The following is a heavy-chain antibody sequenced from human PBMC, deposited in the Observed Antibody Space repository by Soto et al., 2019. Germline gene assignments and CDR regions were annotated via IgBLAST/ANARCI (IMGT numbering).Heavy chain of an antibody. Sequence: SVKVSCKASGYNFTSYYMHWVRQAPGQGLEWMGIIDPSGGSTSYAQKFQGRVSMTRDTSTSTVYMDLSSLRSEDTAVYYCARDLTGGPTYYDFWSGYSPVDYWGLGTLVTVSS. V-gene: IGHV1-46*03. CDR2: IDPSGGST. D-gene: IGHD3-3*01. CDR3: ARDLTGGPTYYDFWSGYSPVDY. CDR1: GYNFTSYY. J-gene: IGHJ4*02.